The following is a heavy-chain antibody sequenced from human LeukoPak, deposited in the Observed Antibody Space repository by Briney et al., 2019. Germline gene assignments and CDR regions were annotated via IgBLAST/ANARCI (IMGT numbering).Heavy chain of an antibody. CDR3: AKAAYCTSTSCHFSGYAQRPLDS. J-gene: IGHJ4*02. CDR1: GFTFNAYG. D-gene: IGHD2-2*01. CDR2: ISKDGSSK. V-gene: IGHV3-30*18. Sequence: GRSLRLSCVASGFTFNAYGMHWVRQAPGKGLEWVAGISKDGSSKDYADSVKGRFTNSRDNSKNTMYLQMNSLRVEDTAVYYCAKAAYCTSTSCHFSGYAQRPLDSWGQGTLVTVSS.